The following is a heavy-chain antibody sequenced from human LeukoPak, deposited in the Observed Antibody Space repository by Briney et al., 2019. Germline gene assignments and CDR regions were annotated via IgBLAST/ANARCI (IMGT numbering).Heavy chain of an antibody. J-gene: IGHJ4*02. V-gene: IGHV3-23*01. D-gene: IGHD5-24*01. CDR1: GFTFSSHG. CDR2: IIPSGHTT. Sequence: GGSLRLSCVASGFTFSSHGMNWVRQAPGKGLEWVSGIIPSGHTTYYADSVRGRFTISRDNSRNTVYLQMNSLRAEDTAVYYCAKDDRWLQFCCWGQGTLVTVSA. CDR3: AKDDRWLQFCC.